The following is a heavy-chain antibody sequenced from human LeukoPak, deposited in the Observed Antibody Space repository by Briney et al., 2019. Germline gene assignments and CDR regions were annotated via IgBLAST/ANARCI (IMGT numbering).Heavy chain of an antibody. Sequence: ETLSLTCAVYGGSFSTYYWSWIRQAPGKGLEWVSAISGSGGSTYYADSVKGRFTISRDNSKNTLYLQMNSLRAEDTAVYYCAKDHCEFIAAAGATDYWGQGTLVTVSS. CDR2: ISGSGGST. CDR1: GGSFSTYY. V-gene: IGHV3-23*01. CDR3: AKDHCEFIAAAGATDY. D-gene: IGHD6-13*01. J-gene: IGHJ4*02.